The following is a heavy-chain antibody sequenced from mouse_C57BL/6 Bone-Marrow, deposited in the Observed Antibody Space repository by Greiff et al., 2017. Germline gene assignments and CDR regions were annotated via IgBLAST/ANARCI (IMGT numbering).Heavy chain of an antibody. Sequence: QVQLQQPGTELVKPGASVKLSCKASGYTFTSYWMHWVKQRPGQGLEWIGNINPSNGGTNYNEKFKSKAPLTVDKSSSTAYMQLSSLPSEDSAVYYCAFGHYDESYYAMDYWGQGTSVTVSS. V-gene: IGHV1-53*01. J-gene: IGHJ4*01. CDR3: AFGHYDESYYAMDY. CDR1: GYTFTSYW. CDR2: INPSNGGT. D-gene: IGHD2-4*01.